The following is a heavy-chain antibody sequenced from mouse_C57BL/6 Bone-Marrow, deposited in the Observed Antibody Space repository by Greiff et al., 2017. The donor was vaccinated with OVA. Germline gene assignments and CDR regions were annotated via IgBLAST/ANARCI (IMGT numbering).Heavy chain of an antibody. CDR3: ARSYSNHRYYAMDY. J-gene: IGHJ4*01. D-gene: IGHD2-5*01. Sequence: VQLQQSGPELVKPGASVKISCKASGYTFTDYYMNWVKQSHGKSLEWIGDINPNNGGTSYNQKFKGKATLTVDKSSSTAYMELRSLTSEDSAVYYCARSYSNHRYYAMDYWGQGTSVTVSS. V-gene: IGHV1-26*01. CDR1: GYTFTDYY. CDR2: INPNNGGT.